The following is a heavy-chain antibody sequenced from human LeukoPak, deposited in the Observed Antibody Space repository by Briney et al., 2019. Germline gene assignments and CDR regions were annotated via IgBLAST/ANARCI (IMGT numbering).Heavy chain of an antibody. CDR1: GDSISNYY. Sequence: SETLSLTCTVSGDSISNYYWNWIRQPPGKGLQWIGYIYYSGITNYNPSLKSRVTISIDTSKNQFSLKLTSVTAADTAVYYCAGDSHGTDYWGQGTLVTVSS. J-gene: IGHJ4*02. CDR2: IYYSGIT. CDR3: AGDSHGTDY. D-gene: IGHD3-10*01. V-gene: IGHV4-59*01.